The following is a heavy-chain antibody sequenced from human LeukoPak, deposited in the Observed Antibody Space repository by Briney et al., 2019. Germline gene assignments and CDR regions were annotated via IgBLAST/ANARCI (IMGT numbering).Heavy chain of an antibody. CDR3: ARSVGYSYGHGWFDP. CDR2: IYHSGNTNYNT. D-gene: IGHD5-18*01. J-gene: IGHJ5*02. CDR1: GGSMSSDY. Sequence: PSETLSLTRTVSGGSMSSDYWSWIRQPPGKGLEWVGYIYHSGNTNYNTKYNPSLESRVTISVDTSKNQLSLKVSSVTAADMAIYYCARSVGYSYGHGWFDPWGQGTLVTVSS. V-gene: IGHV4-59*01.